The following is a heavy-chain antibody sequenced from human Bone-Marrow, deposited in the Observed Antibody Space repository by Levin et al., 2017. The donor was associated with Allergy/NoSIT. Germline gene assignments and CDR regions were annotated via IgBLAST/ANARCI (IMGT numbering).Heavy chain of an antibody. CDR3: AKELMAGTTADY. D-gene: IGHD1-26*01. J-gene: IGHJ4*02. Sequence: GGSLRLSCAASGFTFSSFGMHWLRQAPGKGLEWVAVISSDGNKKYYPDSVRGRFTISRDNSKKTLDLQMNSLRDEDTAVYYCAKELMAGTTADYWGQGTLVTVSP. CDR1: GFTFSSFG. CDR2: ISSDGNKK. V-gene: IGHV3-30*18.